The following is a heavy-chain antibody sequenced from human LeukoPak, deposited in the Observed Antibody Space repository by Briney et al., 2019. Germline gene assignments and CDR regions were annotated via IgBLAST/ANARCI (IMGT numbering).Heavy chain of an antibody. CDR1: GGSISSGDYS. CDR3: ARAIAVAGLQLARAFDI. Sequence: SQTLSFTCTVSGGSISSGDYSWSWIRQPPGKGLEWIGFIYHSGSTYYNPSLKSRVTISVDRSNNQFSLKLNSVTAADTAVYYCARAIAVAGLQLARAFDIWGQGTMVTVSS. CDR2: IYHSGST. D-gene: IGHD6-19*01. J-gene: IGHJ3*02. V-gene: IGHV4-30-2*01.